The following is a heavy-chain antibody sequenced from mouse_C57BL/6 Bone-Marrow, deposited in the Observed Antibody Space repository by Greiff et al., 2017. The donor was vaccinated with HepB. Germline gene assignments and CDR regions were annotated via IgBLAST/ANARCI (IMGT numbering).Heavy chain of an antibody. CDR2: ISSGGSYT. CDR3: ARRDYYGLDY. J-gene: IGHJ4*01. V-gene: IGHV5-6*01. Sequence: EVQGVESGGDLVKPGGSLKLSCAASGFTFSSYGMSWVRQTPDKRLEWVATISSGGSYTYYPDSVKGRFTISRDNAKNTLYLQMSSLKSEDTAMYYCARRDYYGLDYWGQGTSVTVSS. CDR1: GFTFSSYG.